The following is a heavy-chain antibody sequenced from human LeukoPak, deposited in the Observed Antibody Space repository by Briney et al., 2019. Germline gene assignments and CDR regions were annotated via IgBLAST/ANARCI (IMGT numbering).Heavy chain of an antibody. CDR2: TYTSGST. CDR1: GGSISSGSYY. CDR3: ARDRYDILTGYYPFDY. Sequence: SETLSLTCSVSGGSISSGSYYWSWIRQPAGTGLEWIGRTYTSGSTNYNPSPKSRVTISVDTSKNQFSLKLSSVTAADTAVYYCARDRYDILTGYYPFDYWGQGTLVTVSS. V-gene: IGHV4-61*02. D-gene: IGHD3-9*01. J-gene: IGHJ4*02.